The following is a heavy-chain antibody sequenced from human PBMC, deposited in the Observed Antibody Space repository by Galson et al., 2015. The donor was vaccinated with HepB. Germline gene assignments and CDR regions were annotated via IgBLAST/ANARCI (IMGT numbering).Heavy chain of an antibody. D-gene: IGHD6-6*01. CDR2: IRSKANSYAT. CDR1: GFTFSGSA. Sequence: SLRLSCAASGFTFSGSAMHWVRQASGKGLEWVGRIRSKANSYATAYAASVKGRFTISRDDSKNTAYLQMNSLKTEDTAVYYCTRHGGSAARDPDYWGQGTLVTVSS. CDR3: TRHGGSAARDPDY. J-gene: IGHJ4*02. V-gene: IGHV3-73*01.